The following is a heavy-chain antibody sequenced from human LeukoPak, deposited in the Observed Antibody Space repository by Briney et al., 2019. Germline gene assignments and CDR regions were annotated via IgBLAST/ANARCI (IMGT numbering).Heavy chain of an antibody. D-gene: IGHD2-2*01. CDR1: GFTFSSYA. V-gene: IGHV3-23*01. CDR3: AKDRRVGCSTTTCYLFDS. CDR2: ISGSDSST. Sequence: GGSPRLSCAASGFTFSSYAMSWVRQAPGKGLEWVSVISGSDSSTYYADSVKGRFTISRDNSKNTLYLQMNSLRAEDTAIYYCAKDRRVGCSTTTCYLFDSWGQGTLVTVSS. J-gene: IGHJ4*02.